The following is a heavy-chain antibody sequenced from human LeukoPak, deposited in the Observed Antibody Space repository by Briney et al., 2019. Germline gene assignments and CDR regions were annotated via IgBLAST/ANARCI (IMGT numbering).Heavy chain of an antibody. D-gene: IGHD5-18*01. V-gene: IGHV3-48*01. CDR1: GFTFSTHS. CDR3: ARDLAYSRLDY. Sequence: GGSLRLSCAASGFTFSTHSMNWVRQAPGKGLEWVSYISSGSSTTYYADSVKGRFTISRDNAENSLYLQMNSLRVEDTAFYYCARDLAYSRLDYWGQGMLVTVSS. CDR2: ISSGSSTT. J-gene: IGHJ4*02.